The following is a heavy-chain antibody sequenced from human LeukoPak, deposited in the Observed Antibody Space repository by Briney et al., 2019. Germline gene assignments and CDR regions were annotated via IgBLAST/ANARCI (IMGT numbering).Heavy chain of an antibody. J-gene: IGHJ4*02. D-gene: IGHD2-15*01. CDR1: GFTFSSYS. CDR2: ISSSSSYI. V-gene: IGHV3-21*01. Sequence: GGSLRLSCAASGFTFSSYSMNWVRQAPGKGLEWVSSISSSSSYIYYADSVKGRFTISKDNAENSLYLQMNSLRAEDTAVYYCASAVVAWTEDSDYWGQGTLVTVSS. CDR3: ASAVVAWTEDSDY.